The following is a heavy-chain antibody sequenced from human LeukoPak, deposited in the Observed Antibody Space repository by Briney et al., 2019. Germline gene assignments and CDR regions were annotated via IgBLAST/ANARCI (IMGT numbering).Heavy chain of an antibody. CDR3: ALFWSGRYNWFDP. D-gene: IGHD3-3*01. CDR1: GYSISSGYY. CDR2: IYHSGST. V-gene: IGHV4-38-2*02. J-gene: IGHJ5*02. Sequence: SETLSLTCTVSGYSISSGYYWGWIRQPPGKGLEWIGSIYHSGSTYYNPSLKSRVTISVDTSKNQFSLRLNSVTAADTAVYYCALFWSGRYNWFDPWGQGTLVTVSS.